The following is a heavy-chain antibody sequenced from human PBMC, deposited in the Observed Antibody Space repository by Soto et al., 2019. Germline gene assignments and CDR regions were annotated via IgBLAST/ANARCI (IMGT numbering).Heavy chain of an antibody. D-gene: IGHD6-19*01. J-gene: IGHJ4*02. CDR2: VSNDGSNK. Sequence: QVQLVESGGGVVQPGRSLRLPCAASGFTFSSYVMHWVRQAPGKGLEWVAVVSNDGSNKDYADSVKGRFTISRDNSKNTLYLQMNSLRAEDTAVYYCAKVLLTYTSGWYHPHFDYWGQGTLVTVSS. CDR3: AKVLLTYTSGWYHPHFDY. CDR1: GFTFSSYV. V-gene: IGHV3-30*18.